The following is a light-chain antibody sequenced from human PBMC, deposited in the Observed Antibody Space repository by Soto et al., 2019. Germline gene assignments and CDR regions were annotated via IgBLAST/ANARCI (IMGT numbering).Light chain of an antibody. CDR2: EVC. V-gene: IGKV2D-29*01. CDR1: QSLLHSDGKTY. J-gene: IGKJ1*01. Sequence: VMTQTPISLSVTPGQPTSSSCKSSQSLLHSDGKTYLSWYLQKPGQPPQLLISEVCNRFSGVPDRFSGSGSGTDFALKISRVEADDVGVYYCTQSLELPRTFGQGTKVEIK. CDR3: TQSLELPRT.